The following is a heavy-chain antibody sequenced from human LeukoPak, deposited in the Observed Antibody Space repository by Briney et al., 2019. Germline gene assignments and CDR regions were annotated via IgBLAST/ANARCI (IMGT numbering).Heavy chain of an antibody. CDR1: GYTFTSYD. CDR3: ARGGRRVGLFRWFDP. J-gene: IGHJ5*02. D-gene: IGHD5-24*01. CDR2: MNPNSGNT. V-gene: IGHV1-8*01. Sequence: GASVKVSCKASGYTFTSYDINWVRQATGQGLEWMGWMNPNSGNTDYARKFQGRVTMTRNTSISTAYMELSSLRSEDTAVYYCARGGRRVGLFRWFDPWGQGTLVTVSS.